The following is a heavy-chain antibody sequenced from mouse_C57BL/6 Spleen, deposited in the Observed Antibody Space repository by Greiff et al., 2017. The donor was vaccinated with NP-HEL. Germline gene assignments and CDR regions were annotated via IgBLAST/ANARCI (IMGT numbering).Heavy chain of an antibody. V-gene: IGHV1-5*01. J-gene: IGHJ4*01. D-gene: IGHD1-1*01. Sequence: EVQLQQSGTVLARPGASVKMSCKTSGYTFTSYWMHWVKQRPGQGLEWIGAIYPGNSDTSYNQKFKGKAKLTAVTAASTAYMELSSLTNEDSAVYYCTRSHFIYYYGSSYEEDYAMDYWGQGTSVTVSS. CDR1: GYTFTSYW. CDR3: TRSHFIYYYGSSYEEDYAMDY. CDR2: IYPGNSDT.